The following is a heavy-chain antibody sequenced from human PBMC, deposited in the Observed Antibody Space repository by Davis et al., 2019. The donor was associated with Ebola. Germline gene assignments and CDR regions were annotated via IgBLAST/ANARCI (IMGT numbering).Heavy chain of an antibody. V-gene: IGHV4-34*01. CDR1: GGSFSGYY. CDR3: ARGSRDGAFDI. CDR2: INHSGST. J-gene: IGHJ3*02. Sequence: PSETLSLTCAVYGGSFSGYYWSWIRQPPGKGLEWIGEINHSGSTNYNPSLKSRVTISVDTSKNQFSLKLSSVTAADTAVYYCARGSRDGAFDIWGQGTMVTVSS.